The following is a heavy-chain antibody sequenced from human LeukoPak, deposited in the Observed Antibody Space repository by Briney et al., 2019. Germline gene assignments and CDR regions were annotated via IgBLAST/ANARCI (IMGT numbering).Heavy chain of an antibody. Sequence: GASVKVSCKASGYTFTSYYMHWARQAPGQGLEWMGIINPSGGSTSYAQKFQGRVTMTRDTSTSTVYMELSSLRSEDTAVYYCARAPDGYNYEDYFDYWGQGTLVTVSS. CDR1: GYTFTSYY. V-gene: IGHV1-46*01. CDR3: ARAPDGYNYEDYFDY. J-gene: IGHJ4*02. CDR2: INPSGGST. D-gene: IGHD5-24*01.